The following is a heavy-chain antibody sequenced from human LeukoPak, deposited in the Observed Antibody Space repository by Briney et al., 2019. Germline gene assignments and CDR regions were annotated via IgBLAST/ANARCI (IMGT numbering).Heavy chain of an antibody. CDR3: ARGDYDFWSGNWGFDT. V-gene: IGHV4-59*01. J-gene: IGHJ4*02. Sequence: SETLSLTCLVSGEPISSYYWSWIRQAPGRGPEYIGNVYYNGNTNYNPSLKSRVAISVDASKNQFSLKVDSVTTADTAVYYCARGDYDFWSGNWGFDTWGQGTLVTVSS. CDR1: GEPISSYY. D-gene: IGHD3-3*01. CDR2: VYYNGNT.